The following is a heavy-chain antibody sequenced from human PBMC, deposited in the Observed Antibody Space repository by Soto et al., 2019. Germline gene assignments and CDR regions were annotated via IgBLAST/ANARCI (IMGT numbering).Heavy chain of an antibody. CDR3: ANNWNDAPFVYFDY. Sequence: PGGSLRLSCAASGFTFSSYAMSWVRQAPGKGLEWVSAISGSGGSTYYADSVKGRFTISRDNSKNTLYLQMNSLRAEDTAVYYCANNWNDAPFVYFDYWGQGTLVTVSS. V-gene: IGHV3-23*01. CDR1: GFTFSSYA. J-gene: IGHJ4*02. CDR2: ISGSGGST. D-gene: IGHD1-1*01.